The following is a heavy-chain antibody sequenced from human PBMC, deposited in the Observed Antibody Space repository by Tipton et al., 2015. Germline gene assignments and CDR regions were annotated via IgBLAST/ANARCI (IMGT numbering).Heavy chain of an antibody. CDR1: GDSVSSNSAA. J-gene: IGHJ5*02. CDR3: ARASYGYGALAWFDP. D-gene: IGHD5-18*01. CDR2: TYYRSKFYN. V-gene: IGHV6-1*01. Sequence: GLVKPSQTLSLTCAISGDSVSSNSAAWNWIRLSPSRGLEWLGRTYYRSKFYNDYAVSVKSRMIITADTTTNQFSLHLESVTADDTAVYYCARASYGYGALAWFDPWGQGTLVTVSS.